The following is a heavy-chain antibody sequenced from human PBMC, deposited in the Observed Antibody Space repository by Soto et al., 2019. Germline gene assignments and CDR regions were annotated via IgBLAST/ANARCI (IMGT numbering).Heavy chain of an antibody. V-gene: IGHV4-30-2*01. J-gene: IGHJ4*01. D-gene: IGHD5-12*01. CDR1: GGSISSAGYS. CDR3: ARVVAMDYFDY. CDR2: MFQSGPT. Sequence: QLQLQESGSGLVKPSETLSLTCAVSGGSISSAGYSWSWIRQPPGKGLEWIGCMFQSGPTYYNPSLESRVTIPVDRSKNQFSLKLRSVTAADTAVYYSARVVAMDYFDYWGHGTLVTVSS.